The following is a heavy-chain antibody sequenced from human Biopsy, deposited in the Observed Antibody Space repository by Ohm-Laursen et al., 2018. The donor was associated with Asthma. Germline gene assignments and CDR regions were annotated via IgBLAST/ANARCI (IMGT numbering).Heavy chain of an antibody. J-gene: IGHJ4*02. CDR3: ARHPYNFGGFDY. CDR2: ISPFTGDT. CDR1: GGTFNSYA. D-gene: IGHD5-24*01. V-gene: IGHV1-18*01. Sequence: SVKVSCKASGGTFNSYAISWVRQAPGQGLEWMGWISPFTGDTHFGQKFQGRVTMTTDTSTDTAYMELRSLRSDDTAVYYCARHPYNFGGFDYWGQGSLVLVSS.